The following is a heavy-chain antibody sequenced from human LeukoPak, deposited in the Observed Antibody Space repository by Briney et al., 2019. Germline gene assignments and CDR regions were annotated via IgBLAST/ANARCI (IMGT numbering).Heavy chain of an antibody. D-gene: IGHD6-19*01. CDR2: IYTSGST. CDR3: ARESSGWNVLSRKTYYYFDY. V-gene: IGHV4-61*02. Sequence: PSETLSLTCTVSGGSISSGSYYWSWIRQPAGKGLEWIGRIYTSGSTNYNPSLKSRVTISVDTSKNQFSLKLSSVTAADTAVYYCARESSGWNVLSRKTYYYFDYWGQGTLVTVSS. J-gene: IGHJ4*02. CDR1: GGSISSGSYY.